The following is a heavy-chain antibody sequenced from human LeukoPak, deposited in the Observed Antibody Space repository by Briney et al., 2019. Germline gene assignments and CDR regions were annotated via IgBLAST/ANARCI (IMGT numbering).Heavy chain of an antibody. D-gene: IGHD3-10*01. Sequence: PSETLSLTCTVSGGSISSSSYYWGWIRQPPGKGLEWIGSIYYSGSTYYNPSLKSRVTISVDTSKSQFSLKLSSVTAADTAVYYCARGSGTSGEVKFDPWGQGALVTVSS. CDR3: ARGSGTSGEVKFDP. CDR2: IYYSGST. J-gene: IGHJ5*02. CDR1: GGSISSSSYY. V-gene: IGHV4-39*07.